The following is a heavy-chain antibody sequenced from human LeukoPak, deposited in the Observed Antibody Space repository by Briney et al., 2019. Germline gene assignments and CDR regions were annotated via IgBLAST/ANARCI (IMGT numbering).Heavy chain of an antibody. D-gene: IGHD3-3*01. Sequence: SETLSLTCAVYGGSFSGYYWSWIRQPPGKGLEWIGEINHSGSTNYNPSLKSRVTISVDTSKNQFSLKLSSVTAADTAVYYCARRTPYDSPRTLYYFDYWGQGTLVTVSS. CDR1: GGSFSGYY. J-gene: IGHJ4*02. V-gene: IGHV4-34*01. CDR2: INHSGST. CDR3: ARRTPYDSPRTLYYFDY.